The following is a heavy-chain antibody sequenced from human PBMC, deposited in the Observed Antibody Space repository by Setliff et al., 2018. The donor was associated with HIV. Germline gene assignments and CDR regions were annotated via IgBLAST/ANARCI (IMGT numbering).Heavy chain of an antibody. D-gene: IGHD6-13*01. CDR2: ISYDGSNK. J-gene: IGHJ4*02. Sequence: GGSLRLSCAASGFTFSSYGMHWVRQAPGKGLEWVAVISYDGSNKYYADSVKGRFTISRDNSKNTLYLQMNSLRAEDTAVYYCARGQPSSSWYWSPHPIDYWGQGTLVTVSS. CDR3: ARGQPSSSWYWSPHPIDY. CDR1: GFTFSSYG. V-gene: IGHV3-30*19.